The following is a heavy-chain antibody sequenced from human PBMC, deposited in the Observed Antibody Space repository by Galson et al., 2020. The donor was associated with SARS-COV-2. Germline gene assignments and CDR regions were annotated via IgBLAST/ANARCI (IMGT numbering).Heavy chain of an antibody. CDR3: ARDVLSGRAAGYPLRVVLRRAWFDS. D-gene: IGHD6-13*01. CDR1: GGSINSDDSS. Sequence: SETLSLTCTVSGGSINSDDSSWSWIRQPAGKGLEWIGRIHGSGSTSYNPSLKSRVTISVDMSKNQFSLNLTSVTAADTAIYFCARDVLSGRAAGYPLRVVLRRAWFDSGGQGTLVAGSS. CDR2: IHGSGST. J-gene: IGHJ5*01. V-gene: IGHV4-61*02.